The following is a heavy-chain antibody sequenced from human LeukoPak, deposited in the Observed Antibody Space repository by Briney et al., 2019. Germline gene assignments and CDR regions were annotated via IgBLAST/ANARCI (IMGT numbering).Heavy chain of an antibody. CDR2: IKQDGSEK. CDR1: GFTFSSYW. CDR3: ARDRLRETTVTFYYYYYYYMDV. V-gene: IGHV3-7*01. D-gene: IGHD4-11*01. J-gene: IGHJ6*03. Sequence: PGGSLRLSCAASGFTFSSYWMSWVRQAPGKGLEWVANIKQDGSEKYYVDSVKGRFTISRDNAKNSLYLQMNSLRAEDTAVYYCARDRLRETTVTFYYYYYYYMDVWGKGTTVTVSS.